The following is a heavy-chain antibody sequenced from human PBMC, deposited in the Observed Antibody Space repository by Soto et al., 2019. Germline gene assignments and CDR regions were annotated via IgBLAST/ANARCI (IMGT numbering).Heavy chain of an antibody. CDR3: ARVGVVAGITFDP. CDR2: IYYSGST. CDR1: GGSISSGGYY. D-gene: IGHD2-2*01. Sequence: PSETLSLTCTVSGGSISSGGYYWSWIRQHPGKGLEWIGYIYYSGSTYYNPSLKSRVTISVDTSKNQFSLKLSSVTAADTAVYYCARVGVVAGITFDPWGQGTLVTVSS. J-gene: IGHJ5*02. V-gene: IGHV4-31*03.